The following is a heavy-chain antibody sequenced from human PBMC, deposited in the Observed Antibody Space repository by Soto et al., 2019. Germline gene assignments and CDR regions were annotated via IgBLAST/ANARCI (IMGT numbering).Heavy chain of an antibody. J-gene: IGHJ4*02. CDR1: GFTFSNYA. CDR3: ATERSHSSSPYFDY. Sequence: PGGSLRLSCAASGFTFSNYAMHWVRQAPGKGLEWVAVISYDGSNKYYADSVKGRFTISRDNSKNTVYLQMNSLRAEDTAVYYCATERSHSSSPYFDYWGQGT. V-gene: IGHV3-30-3*01. D-gene: IGHD6-6*01. CDR2: ISYDGSNK.